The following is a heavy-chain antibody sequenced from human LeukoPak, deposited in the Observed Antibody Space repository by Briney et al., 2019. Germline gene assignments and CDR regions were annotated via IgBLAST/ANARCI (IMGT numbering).Heavy chain of an antibody. CDR2: ISSSGSTI. Sequence: PGGSLRLSCAASGFTFSSYAMSWIRQAPGKGLEWVSYISSSGSTIYYADSVKGRFTISRDNAKNSLYLQMNSLRAEDTAVYYCARVRRRYDFWSGYDYWGQGTLVTVSS. CDR1: GFTFSSYA. V-gene: IGHV3-11*01. D-gene: IGHD3-3*01. J-gene: IGHJ4*02. CDR3: ARVRRRYDFWSGYDY.